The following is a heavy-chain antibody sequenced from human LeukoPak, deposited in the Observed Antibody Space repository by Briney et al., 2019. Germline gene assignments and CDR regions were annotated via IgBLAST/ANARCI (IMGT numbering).Heavy chain of an antibody. Sequence: GGSLRLSCAASGLTFSSYSMNWVRQAPGKGLEWVSSISSSSSYIYYADSVKGRFTISRDNAKNSLYLQMNSLRAEDTAVYYCARGQVRFLEWLNDYWGHGTLVTVSS. J-gene: IGHJ4*01. CDR2: ISSSSSYI. V-gene: IGHV3-21*01. D-gene: IGHD3-3*01. CDR1: GLTFSSYS. CDR3: ARGQVRFLEWLNDY.